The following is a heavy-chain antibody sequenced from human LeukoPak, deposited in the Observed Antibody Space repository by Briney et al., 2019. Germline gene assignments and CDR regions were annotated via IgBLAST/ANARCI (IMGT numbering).Heavy chain of an antibody. CDR3: AKVRQEIVVVPAVYFDY. D-gene: IGHD2-2*01. CDR1: GFTFSSYA. V-gene: IGHV3-23*01. J-gene: IGHJ4*02. CDR2: ISGSGGST. Sequence: GSLRLSCAASGFTFSSYAMSWVRQAPGKGLEWVSAISGSGGSTYYADSVKGRFTISRDNSKNTLYLQMNSLRAEDTAVYYCAKVRQEIVVVPAVYFDYWGQGTLVTVSS.